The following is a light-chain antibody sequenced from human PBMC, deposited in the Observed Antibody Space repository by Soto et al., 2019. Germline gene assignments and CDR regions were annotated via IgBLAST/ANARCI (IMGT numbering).Light chain of an antibody. CDR3: SSYTSSSSSYD. V-gene: IGLV2-14*01. J-gene: IGLJ1*01. CDR2: EVS. Sequence: QSALTQPASVSGSPGQSITISCTGTSSDVTSYNYVSWYQQHPGKAPKLMIYEVSNRPSGVSNRFSGSKSGNTASLTISGLQAEDEADYYCSSYTSSSSSYDFGTGTKVTVL. CDR1: SSDVTSYNY.